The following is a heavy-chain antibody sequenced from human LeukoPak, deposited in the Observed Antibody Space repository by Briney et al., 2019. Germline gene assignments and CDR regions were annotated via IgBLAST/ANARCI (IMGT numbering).Heavy chain of an antibody. J-gene: IGHJ4*02. D-gene: IGHD6-19*01. V-gene: IGHV1-69*05. CDR2: IIPIFGTA. CDR3: ARGPGGSSSGWSNVYFDY. Sequence: RASVKVSCTASGGTFSSYAISWVRQAPGQGLEWMGGIIPIFGTANYAQKFQGRVTITTDESASTAYMELSSLRSEDTAVYYCARGPGGSSSGWSNVYFDYWGQGTLVTVSS. CDR1: GGTFSSYA.